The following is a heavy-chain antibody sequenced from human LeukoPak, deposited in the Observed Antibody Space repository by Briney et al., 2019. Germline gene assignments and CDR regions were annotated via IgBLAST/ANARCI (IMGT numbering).Heavy chain of an antibody. D-gene: IGHD3-16*02. J-gene: IGHJ4*02. V-gene: IGHV1-24*01. Sequence: ASVKVPCKVSGYTLTELSMHWVRQAPGKGLEWMGGFDPEDGETIYAQKFQGRVTMTEDTSTDTAYMELSSLRSEDTAVYYCATDLRDCVWGSYRRLDYWGQGTLVTVSS. CDR3: ATDLRDCVWGSYRRLDY. CDR2: FDPEDGET. CDR1: GYTLTELS.